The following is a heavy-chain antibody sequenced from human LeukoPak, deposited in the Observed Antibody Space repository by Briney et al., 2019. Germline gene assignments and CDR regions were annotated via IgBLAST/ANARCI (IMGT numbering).Heavy chain of an antibody. V-gene: IGHV4-61*08. Sequence: SETLSLTCAVSGGSISSGGYYWSWIRQPPGKGLEWIGYIYYSGSTNYNPSLKSRVTISVDTSKNQFSLKLSSVTAADTAVYYCARVSGSGDNWFDPWGQGTLVTVSS. CDR1: GGSISSGGYY. CDR2: IYYSGST. D-gene: IGHD6-6*01. CDR3: ARVSGSGDNWFDP. J-gene: IGHJ5*02.